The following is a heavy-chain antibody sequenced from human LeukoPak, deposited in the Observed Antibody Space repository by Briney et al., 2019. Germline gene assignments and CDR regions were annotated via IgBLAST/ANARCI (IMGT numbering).Heavy chain of an antibody. V-gene: IGHV6-1*01. CDR1: GDSVSSNSAA. Sequence: SQTLSLTRAISGDSVSSNSAAWNWIRQSPSRGLEWLGRTYYRSKWYNDYAVSVKSRITINPDTSKNQFSLQLNSVTPEDTAVYYCARGVRQSGPEEDWFDPWGQGTLVTVSS. CDR3: ARGVRQSGPEEDWFDP. CDR2: TYYRSKWYN. J-gene: IGHJ5*02. D-gene: IGHD3-10*02.